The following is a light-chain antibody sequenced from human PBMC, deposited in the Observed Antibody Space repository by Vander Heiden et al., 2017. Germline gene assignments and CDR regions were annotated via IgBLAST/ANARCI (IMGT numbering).Light chain of an antibody. CDR3: QPTDSTPWT. J-gene: IGKJ1*01. V-gene: IGKV1-39*01. CDR1: QSISSS. Sequence: DIQVTESPSSLSASIGDRVNITCRASQSISSSLNWYQHKPGKAPKFLIYGASTLQSGVPSRFIGSKSGTDFTLTISSLQPEDFATFYCQPTDSTPWTFGQGTEVEIK. CDR2: GAS.